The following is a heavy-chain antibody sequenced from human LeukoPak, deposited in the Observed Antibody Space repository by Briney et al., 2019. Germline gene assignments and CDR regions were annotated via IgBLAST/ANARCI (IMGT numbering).Heavy chain of an antibody. CDR1: GFSLSTPGMC. V-gene: IGHV2-70*01. J-gene: IGHJ4*02. D-gene: IGHD7-27*01. Sequence: SGPALVHPTQPLTLTCTFSGFSLSTPGMCVSWIRQPPGKALEWLALIDWDDDKYYTTSLKTRLTISKATSKTQVVLTVTNMDPVDTATYYCARIRGSGDYFDYWGQGTPVTVSS. CDR2: IDWDDDK. CDR3: ARIRGSGDYFDY.